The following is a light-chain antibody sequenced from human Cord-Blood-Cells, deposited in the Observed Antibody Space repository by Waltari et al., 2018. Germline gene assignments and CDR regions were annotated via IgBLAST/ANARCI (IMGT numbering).Light chain of an antibody. Sequence: DIQMTQSRSSLSASVGDRVTITCRASQSISSYLNWYQQKPGKAPKLLIYAASSVQSGVPSRFSGSGSGTDFTLTISSLQPEDFATYYCQQSYSTPYTFGQGTKLEIK. V-gene: IGKV1-39*01. CDR3: QQSYSTPYT. CDR2: AAS. CDR1: QSISSY. J-gene: IGKJ2*01.